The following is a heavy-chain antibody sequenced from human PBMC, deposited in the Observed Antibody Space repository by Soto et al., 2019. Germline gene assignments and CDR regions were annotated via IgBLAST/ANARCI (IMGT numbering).Heavy chain of an antibody. V-gene: IGHV3-53*01. Sequence: EVQLVESGGGLIQPGGSLRLSCAASGFTVSNNNMSWVRQAPGKGLEWVSVIYSGGSTYYAESVEGRFTISRDNSKNTLYLQMNSLTPVDTAVYYCARVGKAVHYLDSWGQGTLVTVSS. CDR1: GFTVSNNN. CDR2: IYSGGST. J-gene: IGHJ4*02. CDR3: ARVGKAVHYLDS. D-gene: IGHD3-10*01.